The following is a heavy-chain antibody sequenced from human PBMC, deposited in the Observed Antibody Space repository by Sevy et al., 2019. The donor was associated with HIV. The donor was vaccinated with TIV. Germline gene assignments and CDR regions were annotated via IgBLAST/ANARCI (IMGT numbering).Heavy chain of an antibody. D-gene: IGHD1-20*01. CDR2: TFYSGTT. V-gene: IGHV4-59*01. CDR1: GGSMNIYY. Sequence: SETLSLTCSVSGGSMNIYYWSWIRQPPGKRLEWIGFTFYSGTTNYNPSLKSRVTISIDTSKNQFSLKLSSVTAADTAVYYCGRVGFNWNDVDYWGQGILVNVSS. J-gene: IGHJ4*02. CDR3: GRVGFNWNDVDY.